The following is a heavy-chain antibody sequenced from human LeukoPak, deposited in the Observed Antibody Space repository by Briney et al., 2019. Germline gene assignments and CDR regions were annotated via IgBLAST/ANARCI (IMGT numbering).Heavy chain of an antibody. V-gene: IGHV3-30*04. CDR2: ISYDGSNK. CDR1: GFTFSSYA. J-gene: IGHJ6*02. Sequence: GGSLRLSCAASGFTFSSYAMHWVRQAPGKGLEWVAVISYDGSNKYYADSVKGRFTISRDNSKNTLYLQMNSLRAEDTAVYYCAGDDYYYYGMDVWGQGTTVTVSS. CDR3: AGDDYYYYGMDV.